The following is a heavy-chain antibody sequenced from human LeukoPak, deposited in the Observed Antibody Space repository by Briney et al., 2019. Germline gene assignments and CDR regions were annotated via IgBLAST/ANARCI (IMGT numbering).Heavy chain of an antibody. CDR3: ARGLNQIDY. J-gene: IGHJ4*02. D-gene: IGHD3-16*01. V-gene: IGHV4-4*07. CDR2: IFSSGSA. CDR1: GGSISNYY. Sequence: SESLSLTCTVAGGSISNYYWSWIRQPAGKGLEWIVRIFSSGSANYNPSLKSRVTMSVDTSKNQFSLKLRSVTAADTAVYYCARGLNQIDYWGQGTLVTVSS.